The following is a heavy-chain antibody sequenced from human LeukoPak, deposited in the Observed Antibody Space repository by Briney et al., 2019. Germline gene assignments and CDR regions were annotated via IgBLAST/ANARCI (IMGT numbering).Heavy chain of an antibody. D-gene: IGHD4-17*01. CDR2: ISGSGAST. Sequence: GGSLRLSCAASGFTFDSFAMSWVRRAPGKGVEWLSAISGSGASTYYGDSVKGRFTISRDNSRDTLYLQMDSLRAEDTAVYYCAKRPTTVTTFGRDYWGQGTLVTVSS. CDR1: GFTFDSFA. J-gene: IGHJ4*02. V-gene: IGHV3-23*01. CDR3: AKRPTTVTTFGRDY.